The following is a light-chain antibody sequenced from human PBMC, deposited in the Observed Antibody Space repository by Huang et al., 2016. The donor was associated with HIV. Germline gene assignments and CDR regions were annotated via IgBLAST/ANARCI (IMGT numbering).Light chain of an antibody. J-gene: IGKJ1*01. CDR2: WAS. CDR1: QNVLFSSNSKNY. Sequence: DIVVTKSPDSLAVSLGERDTINCTSSQNVLFSSNSKNYLAWYQQKPGQPPKLLIYWASTRESGVPDRFSGSGSGTDFTLTISILQAEDVAVYYCQQYFITPWTFGQGTKVEIK. CDR3: QQYFITPWT. V-gene: IGKV4-1*01.